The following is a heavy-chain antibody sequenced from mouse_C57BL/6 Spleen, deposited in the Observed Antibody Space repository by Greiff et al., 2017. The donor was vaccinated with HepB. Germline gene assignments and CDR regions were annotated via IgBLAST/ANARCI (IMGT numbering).Heavy chain of an antibody. CDR2: ISYSGST. CDR1: GYSITSDY. V-gene: IGHV3-8*01. Sequence: EVQLQQSGPGLAKPSQTLSLTCSVTGYSITSDYWNWIRKFPGNKLEYMGYISYSGSTYYNPSLKSRISITRDTSKNQYYLQLNSVTTEDTATYYCARYNVTTVVDSYFDVWGTGTTVTVSS. CDR3: ARYNVTTVVDSYFDV. J-gene: IGHJ1*03. D-gene: IGHD1-1*01.